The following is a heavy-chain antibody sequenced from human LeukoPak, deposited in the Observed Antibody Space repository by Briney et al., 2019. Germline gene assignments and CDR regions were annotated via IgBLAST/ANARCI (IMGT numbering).Heavy chain of an antibody. Sequence: SETLSLTCTVSGGSISSSSYYWGWIRQPPGKGLEWIGSIYYSGSTYYNPSLKSRVTISVDTSKNQFSLKLSSVTAADTAVYYCARIRFYSGGDYWGQGTLVTVSS. CDR2: IYYSGST. J-gene: IGHJ4*02. CDR3: ARIRFYSGGDY. CDR1: GGSISSSSYY. D-gene: IGHD3-10*01. V-gene: IGHV4-39*01.